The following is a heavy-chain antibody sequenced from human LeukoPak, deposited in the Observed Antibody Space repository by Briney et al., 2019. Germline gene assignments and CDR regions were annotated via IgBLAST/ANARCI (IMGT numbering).Heavy chain of an antibody. D-gene: IGHD3-22*01. CDR3: ARSSYYDSSGYYNWFDP. V-gene: IGHV1-46*01. CDR1: GYTFTSNY. CDR2: INPSGGST. Sequence: GASVKVSCKASGYTFTSNYMHWVRQAPGQGLEWMGIINPSGGSTSYAQKFQGRVTMTRDMSTSTVYMELSSLRSEDTAVYYCARSSYYDSSGYYNWFDPWGQGTLVTVSS. J-gene: IGHJ5*02.